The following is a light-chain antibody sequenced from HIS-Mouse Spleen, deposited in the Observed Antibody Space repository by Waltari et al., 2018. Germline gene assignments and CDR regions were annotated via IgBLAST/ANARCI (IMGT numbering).Light chain of an antibody. CDR1: SLRSYY. J-gene: IGLJ2*01. CDR3: NSRDSSGNHVV. V-gene: IGLV3-19*01. CDR2: DKN. Sequence: SSELTQDPAVSVALGQTVRITCQGDSLRSYYASWYQQKPGQAPVLVIYDKNNRPSGIPDRFSVSSSGNTASLTITGAQAEDEADYYCNSRDSSGNHVVFGGGTKLTVL.